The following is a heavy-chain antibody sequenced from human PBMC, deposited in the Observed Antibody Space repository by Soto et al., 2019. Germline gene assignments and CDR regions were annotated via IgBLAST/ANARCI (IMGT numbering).Heavy chain of an antibody. D-gene: IGHD1-26*01. CDR2: VSGSGDST. CDR3: AKDPRGYSANYGGPNWFHP. CDR1: GFTFSSYA. J-gene: IGHJ5*02. V-gene: IGHV3-23*01. Sequence: EVQLLESGGGLVQPGGSLRLSCAASGFTFSSYAMSWVRQAPGKGLEWVSGVSGSGDSTYYADSVKGRFTISRDNSKNTLYLQMNSVRAEDTAVYYCAKDPRGYSANYGGPNWFHPWGQGTLVAVSS.